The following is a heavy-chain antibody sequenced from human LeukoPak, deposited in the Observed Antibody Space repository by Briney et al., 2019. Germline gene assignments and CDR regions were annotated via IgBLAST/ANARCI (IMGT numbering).Heavy chain of an antibody. V-gene: IGHV4-39*07. CDR3: ARDSGYYGSGSYQIFDY. CDR1: GGSSSSSSYY. D-gene: IGHD3-10*01. J-gene: IGHJ4*02. CDR2: IYYSGST. Sequence: PSETLSLTCTVSGGSSSSSSYYWRWIRQPPGKGLEWIGSIYYSGSTYYNPSLKSRVTISVDTSKNQFSLKLSSVTAADTAVYYCARDSGYYGSGSYQIFDYWGQGTLVTVSS.